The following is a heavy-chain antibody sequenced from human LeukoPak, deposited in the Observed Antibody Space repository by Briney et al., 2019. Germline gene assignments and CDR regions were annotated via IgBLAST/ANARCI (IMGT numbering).Heavy chain of an antibody. CDR3: VRDSDGGY. CDR2: IRYDGNDK. J-gene: IGHJ4*02. D-gene: IGHD2-21*02. CDR1: GFTFSTYG. Sequence: GGSLRLSCAASGFTFSTYGIHWVRQAPGKGLEWVAFIRYDGNDKYYADSVKGRFTISRDNSKNTLYLQMNSLRAEDTAVYYCVRDSDGGYWGQGTLVTASS. V-gene: IGHV3-30*02.